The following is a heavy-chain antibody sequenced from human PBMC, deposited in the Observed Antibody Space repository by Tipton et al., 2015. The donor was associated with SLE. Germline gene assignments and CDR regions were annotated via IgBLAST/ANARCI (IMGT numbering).Heavy chain of an antibody. CDR3: ARRGSGFIVDYFDY. V-gene: IGHV4-34*01. J-gene: IGHJ4*02. Sequence: TLSLTCAVYGGSFSGYYWSWIRQPPGKGLEWIGEINHSGSTNYNPSLKSRVTISVDTSKNQFSLKLSSVTAADTAVYYCARRGSGFIVDYFDYWGQGTLVTVSS. CDR2: INHSGST. D-gene: IGHD3-3*01. CDR1: GGSFSGYY.